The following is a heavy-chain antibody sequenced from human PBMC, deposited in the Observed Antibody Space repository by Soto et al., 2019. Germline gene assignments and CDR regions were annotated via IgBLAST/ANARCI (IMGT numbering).Heavy chain of an antibody. CDR2: ISGSGGST. CDR1: GFTFSSYA. J-gene: IGHJ4*02. D-gene: IGHD3-3*01. CDR3: ASEGYYDFGSGYVTTDHDY. Sequence: EVQLLESGGGLVQPGGSLRLSCAASGFTFSSYAMSWVRQAPGKGLEWVSAISGSGGSTYYADSVKGRFTISRDNSKNTLYLQMNSLRAEDTAVYYCASEGYYDFGSGYVTTDHDYWGQGTLVTVSS. V-gene: IGHV3-23*01.